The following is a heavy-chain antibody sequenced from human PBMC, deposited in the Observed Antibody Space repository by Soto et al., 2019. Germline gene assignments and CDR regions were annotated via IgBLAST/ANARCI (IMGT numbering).Heavy chain of an antibody. CDR2: ISGSGGST. CDR3: AKDGYYTNGVCLYYFDY. Sequence: GGSLRLSCAASGFTFSSYAMSWVRQAPGKGLEWVSAISGSGGSTYYADSVKGRFTISRDNSKNTLYLQMNSLRAEDTAVYYCAKDGYYTNGVCLYYFDYWGQGTLVTVSS. CDR1: GFTFSSYA. J-gene: IGHJ4*02. D-gene: IGHD2-8*01. V-gene: IGHV3-23*01.